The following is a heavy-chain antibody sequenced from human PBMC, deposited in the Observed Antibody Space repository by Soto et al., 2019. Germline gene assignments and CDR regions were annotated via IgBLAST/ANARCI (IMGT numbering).Heavy chain of an antibody. Sequence: PGESLKISCKGSGYSFTNFWIGWVRQMPGKGLEWMGIINPGDSNARYSPSFQGQVTMSADRSISTAYLQWSSLKASDTAMYYCARLLRNTLSDQYYGMDVWGQGTKVTVSS. V-gene: IGHV5-51*01. J-gene: IGHJ6*02. D-gene: IGHD3-16*02. CDR1: GYSFTNFW. CDR3: ARLLRNTLSDQYYGMDV. CDR2: INPGDSNA.